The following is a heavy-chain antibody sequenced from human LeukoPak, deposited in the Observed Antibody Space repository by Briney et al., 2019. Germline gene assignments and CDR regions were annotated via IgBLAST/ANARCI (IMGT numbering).Heavy chain of an antibody. CDR2: IYYTGTT. Sequence: SETLSLTCTVSGASITSSNYYWLWLRQPPGKGLEWIGSIYYTGTTYYNLSLKSRVTISVDTSKNQFSLKLSSVTAADTAVYYCARLPPCNTRCNYWGQGTLVTVSS. J-gene: IGHJ4*02. CDR3: ARLPPCNTRCNY. D-gene: IGHD2-15*01. CDR1: GASITSSNYY. V-gene: IGHV4-39*07.